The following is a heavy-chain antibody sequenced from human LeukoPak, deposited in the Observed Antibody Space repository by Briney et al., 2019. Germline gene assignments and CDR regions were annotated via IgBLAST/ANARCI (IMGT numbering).Heavy chain of an antibody. CDR1: GFAFSDYE. D-gene: IGHD5-12*01. J-gene: IGHJ4*02. Sequence: GGSLRLSCASSGFAFSDYEMNWVRQAPGKGLVWVSRIYSDGSSTSYADSVKGRFTISRDNAENTLYLHMSSLRAEDTAVYYCARDGFDGLDYWGQGTLVTVPS. CDR3: ARDGFDGLDY. CDR2: IYSDGSST. V-gene: IGHV3-74*01.